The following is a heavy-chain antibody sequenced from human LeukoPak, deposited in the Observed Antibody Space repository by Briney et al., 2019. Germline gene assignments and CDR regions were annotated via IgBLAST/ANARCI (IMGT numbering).Heavy chain of an antibody. J-gene: IGHJ4*02. D-gene: IGHD3-10*01. Sequence: SETLSLTCAVYGGSFSGYYWSWIRQPPGKGLEWIGEINHSGSTNYNPSLKSRVTISVDTSENQFSLKLSSVTAADTAVYYCARYVVYGSGKYYFDYWGQGTLVTVSS. CDR3: ARYVVYGSGKYYFDY. CDR2: INHSGST. CDR1: GGSFSGYY. V-gene: IGHV4-34*01.